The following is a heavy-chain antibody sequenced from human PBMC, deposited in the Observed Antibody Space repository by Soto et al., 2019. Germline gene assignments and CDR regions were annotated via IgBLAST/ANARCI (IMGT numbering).Heavy chain of an antibody. CDR2: IYTSGST. D-gene: IGHD4-17*01. CDR3: ARATRHGDYGDLNWFDP. J-gene: IGHJ5*02. V-gene: IGHV4-4*07. Sequence: QVQLQESGPGLVKPSETLSLTCTVSGGSISSYYWSWIRQPAGKGLEWIGRIYTSGSTNYNPSLQGRVTMSVATSKNQFSLKLSSVTAADTAVYYCARATRHGDYGDLNWFDPWGQGALVTVSS. CDR1: GGSISSYY.